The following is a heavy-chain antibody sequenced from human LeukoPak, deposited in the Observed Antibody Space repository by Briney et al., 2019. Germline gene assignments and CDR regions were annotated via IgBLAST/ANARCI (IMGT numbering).Heavy chain of an antibody. Sequence: GGSLRLSCAASGFTLSSFGMHWVRQAPGKGLEWVAVIWYDGSNKYHADSVKGRFTISRDNSKNTLYLQMNSLRAENTAVYYCARELPPVVTYYFDYWGQGTLVTVSS. CDR3: ARELPPVVTYYFDY. J-gene: IGHJ4*02. D-gene: IGHD3-22*01. CDR2: IWYDGSNK. V-gene: IGHV3-33*01. CDR1: GFTLSSFG.